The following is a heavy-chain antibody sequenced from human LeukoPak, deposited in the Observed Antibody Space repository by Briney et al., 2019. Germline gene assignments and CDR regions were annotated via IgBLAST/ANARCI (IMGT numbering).Heavy chain of an antibody. D-gene: IGHD4-23*01. V-gene: IGHV1-18*01. J-gene: IGHJ4*02. CDR3: ARDPDGGRDFDY. Sequence: ASVKVSCKASGYTFTSYGISWVRQAPGQGLEWMGWISAYNGKTNYAQKFQGRVTMTTDTSTSTAYMGLRSLRSDDTAVYYCARDPDGGRDFDYWGQGTLVTVSS. CDR1: GYTFTSYG. CDR2: ISAYNGKT.